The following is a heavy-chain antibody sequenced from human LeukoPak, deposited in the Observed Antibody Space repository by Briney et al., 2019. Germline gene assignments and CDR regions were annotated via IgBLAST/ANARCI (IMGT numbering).Heavy chain of an antibody. D-gene: IGHD3-22*01. CDR1: GFTFSSYW. CDR2: INRCGSRT. V-gene: IGHV3-74*01. Sequence: GGSLRLSCAASGFTFSSYWMHCVRQAPGKRLVWLARINRCGSRTSYADSVKGRFTSSRDNAKNTLDLQMNNRRAEDTAVYYCARAVSLYYDSSGSYYIDSWGQGTLVSVSS. CDR3: ARAVSLYYDSSGSYYIDS. J-gene: IGHJ4*02.